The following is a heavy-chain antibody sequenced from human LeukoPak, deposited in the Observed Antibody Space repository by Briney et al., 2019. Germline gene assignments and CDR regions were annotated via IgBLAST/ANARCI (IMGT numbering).Heavy chain of an antibody. D-gene: IGHD2-21*01. V-gene: IGHV3-30-3*01. J-gene: IGHJ6*02. CDR2: ISYDGSNK. CDR3: ARDRRVVMVGMDV. Sequence: GGSLRLSCAASGFTFSSYAMHWVRQAPGKGLEWVAVISYDGSNKYYADSVKGRFTISRDNSKNTLYLQMNSLRAEDTAVYYCARDRRVVMVGMDVWGQGTTVTVSS. CDR1: GFTFSSYA.